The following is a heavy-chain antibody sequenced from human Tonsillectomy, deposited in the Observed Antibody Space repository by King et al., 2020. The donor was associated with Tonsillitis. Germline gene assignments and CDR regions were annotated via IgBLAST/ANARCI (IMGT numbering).Heavy chain of an antibody. CDR3: AKCPYDFWSGGLYYAMDV. CDR2: MSGAGART. V-gene: IGHV3-23*01. J-gene: IGHJ6*02. CDR1: GFTFSTYA. Sequence: VQSGGSLRLSCAASGFTFSTYAMTWVRQAPGKGLEWVSVMSGAGARTYHADSVKGRFTISRDNSKNTLYLQMNSLRAEDTAVYYCAKCPYDFWSGGLYYAMDVWGQGTTVTVSS. D-gene: IGHD3-3*01.